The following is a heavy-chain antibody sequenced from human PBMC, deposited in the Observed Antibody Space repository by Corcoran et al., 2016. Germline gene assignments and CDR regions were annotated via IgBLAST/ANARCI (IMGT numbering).Heavy chain of an antibody. Sequence: QLQLQESGPGLVKPSETLSLTCTVSGGSISSSSYYWGWIRQPPGKGLEWIGSIYYSGSTYYSPYLKSRVTISVDTSKNQFSLKLSSVTAADTAVYYRARNGQDLVRGVITYYFDYGGQGTLVTVSS. J-gene: IGHJ4*02. V-gene: IGHV4-39*07. CDR1: GGSISSSSYY. CDR3: ARNGQDLVRGVITYYFDY. CDR2: IYYSGST. D-gene: IGHD3-10*01.